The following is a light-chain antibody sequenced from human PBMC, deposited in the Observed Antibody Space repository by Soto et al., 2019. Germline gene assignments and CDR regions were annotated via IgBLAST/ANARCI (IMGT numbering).Light chain of an antibody. CDR2: GVT. V-gene: IGLV2-14*01. CDR3: FSHRSGDSHV. CDR1: SSDIGAYNY. Sequence: QSVLTQPASVSGSPGQSITISCTGTSSDIGAYNYVSWYQQYPGKAPKLMIYGVTNRPSGVSNRFSGSKTGNTASLPISGLQAEDEADYYCFSHRSGDSHVFGTGTKVTV. J-gene: IGLJ1*01.